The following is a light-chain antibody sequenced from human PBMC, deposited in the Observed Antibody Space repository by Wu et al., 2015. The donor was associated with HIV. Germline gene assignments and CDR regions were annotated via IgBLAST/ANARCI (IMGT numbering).Light chain of an antibody. J-gene: IGKJ3*01. CDR3: HQYGSSPGDFT. V-gene: IGKV3-20*01. CDR1: QSVRSSY. Sequence: EIVLTQSPGTLSLSPGDRATLSCRASQSVRSSYLAWYQQKPGQAPRLLIYGASIRATGIPDRFSGSGSGTDFILTISRLEPEDFAVYFCHQYGSSPGDFTFGPGTTVGIK. CDR2: GAS.